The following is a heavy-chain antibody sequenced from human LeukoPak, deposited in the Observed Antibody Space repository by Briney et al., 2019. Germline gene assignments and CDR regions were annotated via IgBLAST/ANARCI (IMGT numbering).Heavy chain of an antibody. CDR2: ISSSSSYT. CDR3: ARDRMDTLGVFDY. V-gene: IGHV3-11*06. CDR1: GFTFSSYA. J-gene: IGHJ4*02. D-gene: IGHD5-18*01. Sequence: GGSLRLSCAASGFTFSSYAMSWIRQAPGKGLEWVSYISSSSSYTNYADSVKGRFTISRDNAKNSLYLQMNSLRAEDTAVYYCARDRMDTLGVFDYWGQGTLVTVSS.